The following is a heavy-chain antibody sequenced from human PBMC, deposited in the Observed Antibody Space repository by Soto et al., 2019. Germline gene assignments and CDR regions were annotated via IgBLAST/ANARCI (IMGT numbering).Heavy chain of an antibody. CDR3: ARGGTGNAGSRAYQGMDV. CDR2: VNPLAGTT. J-gene: IGHJ6*02. CDR1: GYTFTSYY. Sequence: QVQLVQSGAEVREPGASVRVSCKASGYTFTSYYIHWVRQAPGQGLEWMGIVNPLAGTTSYVEKFQDRVTMTRETSTDTVYMELRYLTSDDTAVYSCARGGTGNAGSRAYQGMDVWGQGTTVTVSS. D-gene: IGHD1-1*01. V-gene: IGHV1-46*01.